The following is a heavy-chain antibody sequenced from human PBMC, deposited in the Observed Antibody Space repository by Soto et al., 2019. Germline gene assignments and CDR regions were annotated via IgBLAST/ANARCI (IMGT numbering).Heavy chain of an antibody. CDR1: GYSFAGYW. J-gene: IGHJ4*02. CDR2: IDPSDSQT. CDR3: ARQIYDSDTGPNFQYYFES. Sequence: GASLKISCKGSGYSFAGYWITWVRQKPGKGLEWMGRIDPSDSQTYYSPSFRGHVTISVTKSITTVFLQWSSLRASDTAMYYCARQIYDSDTGPNFQYYFESWGQGTPVTVSS. D-gene: IGHD3-22*01. V-gene: IGHV5-10-1*01.